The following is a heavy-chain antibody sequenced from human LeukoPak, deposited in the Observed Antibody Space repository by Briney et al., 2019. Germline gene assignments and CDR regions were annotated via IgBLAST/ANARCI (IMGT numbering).Heavy chain of an antibody. CDR2: ISSSGSTK. CDR1: GFTFSSYE. V-gene: IGHV3-48*03. CDR3: AKDIGPGSYWGVGLDY. J-gene: IGHJ4*02. Sequence: GGSLRLSCAASGFTFSSYEMNWVRQAPGKGLEWVSYISSSGSTKFYADSVRGRFTISRDNAKNSLYLQMNSLRAEDTALYYCAKDIGPGSYWGVGLDYWGQGTLVTVSS. D-gene: IGHD1-26*01.